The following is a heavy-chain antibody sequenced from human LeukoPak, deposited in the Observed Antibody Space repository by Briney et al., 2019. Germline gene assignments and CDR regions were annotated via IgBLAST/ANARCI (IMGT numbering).Heavy chain of an antibody. CDR2: ISYDGSNK. V-gene: IGHV3-30*18. Sequence: PGGSLRLSCAASGFTFSSYGMHWVRQAPGKGLEWVAVISYDGSNKYYADSVKGRFTISRDNSKNTLYLQMNSLRAEDTAVYYCAKDPVAGEKDAGGYFDYWGQGTLVTVSS. J-gene: IGHJ4*02. D-gene: IGHD6-19*01. CDR1: GFTFSSYG. CDR3: AKDPVAGEKDAGGYFDY.